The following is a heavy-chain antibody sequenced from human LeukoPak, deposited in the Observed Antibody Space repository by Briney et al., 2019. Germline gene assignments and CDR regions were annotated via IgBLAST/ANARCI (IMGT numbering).Heavy chain of an antibody. CDR2: ISGSGGST. CDR3: AKDDDIVVVPAAEYFQH. CDR1: GFTFSSYA. V-gene: IGHV3-23*01. Sequence: GGSLRLSCAASGFTFSSYAMSWVRQAPGKGLEWVSAISGSGGSTYYADSVKGRFTISRDNSKNTLYLQMNSLRAEDTAVYYCAKDDDIVVVPAAEYFQHWGQGTLVTVSS. J-gene: IGHJ1*01. D-gene: IGHD2-2*01.